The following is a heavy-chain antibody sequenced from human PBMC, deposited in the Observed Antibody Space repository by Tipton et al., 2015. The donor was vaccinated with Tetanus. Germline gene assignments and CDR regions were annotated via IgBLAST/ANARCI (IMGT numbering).Heavy chain of an antibody. D-gene: IGHD6-13*01. J-gene: IGHJ4*02. CDR2: MNPNTVHA. CDR3: ARGNRGSSWYF. CDR1: AYAFTSYD. Sequence: QLVQSGAEVKKPGASVKVSCKAFAYAFTSYDLNWVRQATGQGLEWLGYMNPNTVHAYYAQKFQGRVTMTSNITITTAYMELRDLRSDDTAAYYCARGNRGSSWYFWGQGTLVTVSS. V-gene: IGHV1-8*01.